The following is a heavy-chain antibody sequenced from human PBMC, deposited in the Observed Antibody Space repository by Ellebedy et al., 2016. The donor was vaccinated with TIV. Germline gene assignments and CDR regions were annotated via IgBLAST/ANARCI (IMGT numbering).Heavy chain of an antibody. Sequence: MPSETLSLTCTVSGGSISSGGYYWSWIRQHPGKGLEWIGYIYYSGSTYYNPSLKSRVTISVDTSKNQFSLKLSSVTAADTAVYYCAREVTWDGYPDYWGQGTLVTVSS. CDR2: IYYSGST. J-gene: IGHJ4*02. CDR1: GGSISSGGYY. D-gene: IGHD5-24*01. V-gene: IGHV4-31*03. CDR3: AREVTWDGYPDY.